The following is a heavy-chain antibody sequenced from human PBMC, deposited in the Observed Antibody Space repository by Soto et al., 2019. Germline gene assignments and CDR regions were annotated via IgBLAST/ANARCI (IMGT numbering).Heavy chain of an antibody. J-gene: IGHJ5*02. CDR3: ARDLRGVTDPRFDP. Sequence: QVQLVQSGAEVKKPGSSVKFSCKASGGTFSSYAISWVRQAPGQGLEWMGGIIPIFGTANYAQKFQGRVTITADESTSTAYMELSSLRSEDTAVYYCARDLRGVTDPRFDPWGQGTLVTVSS. CDR2: IIPIFGTA. D-gene: IGHD3-10*01. V-gene: IGHV1-69*01. CDR1: GGTFSSYA.